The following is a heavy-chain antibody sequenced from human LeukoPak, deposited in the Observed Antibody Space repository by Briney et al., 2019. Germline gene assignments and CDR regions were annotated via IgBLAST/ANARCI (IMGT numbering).Heavy chain of an antibody. D-gene: IGHD2-2*01. J-gene: IGHJ4*02. CDR2: INPNSGGT. CDR1: GYTFTGYY. V-gene: IGHV1-2*02. CDR3: TRDLTVVVPAAIGY. Sequence: ASVKVSCKASGYTFTGYYMHWVRQAPGQGLEWMGWINPNSGGTNYAQKFQGRVTMTRDTSISTAYMELSRLRSDDTAVYYCTRDLTVVVPAAIGYWGQGTLVTVSS.